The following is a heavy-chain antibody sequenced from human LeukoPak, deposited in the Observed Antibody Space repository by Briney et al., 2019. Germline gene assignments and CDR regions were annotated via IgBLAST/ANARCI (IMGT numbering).Heavy chain of an antibody. Sequence: PGGSLRLSCAASGYTFSSYAMTWVRQAPGKALEWVSGISGSGGSTHYADSVKGRFTISRDNSKNTLYLQMNSLRAEDTALYYCAKGHCSSATCYSFPSDSWGQGTLVTVSS. CDR1: GYTFSSYA. CDR2: ISGSGGST. J-gene: IGHJ4*02. CDR3: AKGHCSSATCYSFPSDS. D-gene: IGHD2-2*01. V-gene: IGHV3-23*01.